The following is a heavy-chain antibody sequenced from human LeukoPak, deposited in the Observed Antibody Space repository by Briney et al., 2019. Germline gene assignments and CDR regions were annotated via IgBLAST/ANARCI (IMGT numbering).Heavy chain of an antibody. D-gene: IGHD6-19*01. J-gene: IGHJ3*02. CDR3: ARIAMAGIGDGFDI. CDR2: INWNGGST. Sequence: SPGGSLRLSCAASGFTFDDYDMSWVRQAPGKGLEWVSGINWNGGSTGYADSVKGQFTISRDNARNSLYLQMNSLRAEDTALYHCARIAMAGIGDGFDIWGQGTMVTVSS. V-gene: IGHV3-20*01. CDR1: GFTFDDYD.